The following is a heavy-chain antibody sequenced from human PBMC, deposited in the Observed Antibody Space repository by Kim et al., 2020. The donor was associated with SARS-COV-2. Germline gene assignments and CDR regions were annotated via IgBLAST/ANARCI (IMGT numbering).Heavy chain of an antibody. J-gene: IGHJ6*02. Sequence: SETLSLTCTVSGGSISSYYWSWIRQPPGKGLEWIGYIYYSGSTNYNPSLKSRVTISVDTSKNQFSLKLSSVTAADTAVYYCARGIVVVVPAAIYNYYYGMDVGGRGTALTLSS. CDR3: ARGIVVVVPAAIYNYYYGMDV. V-gene: IGHV4-59*13. CDR2: IYYSGST. D-gene: IGHD2-2*01. CDR1: GGSISSYY.